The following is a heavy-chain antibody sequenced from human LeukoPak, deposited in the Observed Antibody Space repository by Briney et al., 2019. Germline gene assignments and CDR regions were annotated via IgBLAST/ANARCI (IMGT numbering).Heavy chain of an antibody. CDR3: ARDRGYCSGGSCLHDAFDI. Sequence: ASVKVSCKASGGTFSSYAISWVRQAPGQGLEWMGGIIPIFGTANYAQKFQGRVTITADESTSTAYMELSSLRSEDTAVYYCARDRGYCSGGSCLHDAFDIWGQGTMVTVSS. V-gene: IGHV1-69*13. J-gene: IGHJ3*02. CDR1: GGTFSSYA. D-gene: IGHD2-15*01. CDR2: IIPIFGTA.